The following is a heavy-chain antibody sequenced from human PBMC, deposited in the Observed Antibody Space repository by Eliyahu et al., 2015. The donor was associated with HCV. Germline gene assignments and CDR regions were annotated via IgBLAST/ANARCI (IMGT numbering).Heavy chain of an antibody. V-gene: IGHV3-7*03. Sequence: EVQLVESGGGWVQPGGSLRLSCAGSGFNFXTFWMSWVRQAPGKGLEWLANIKKDGSEKYYADSVRGRFTVSRDNAKKSLYLEMNSLRDEDTAIYYCTRGVNYYYDSSGYYFQYWGQGTLVTVSS. D-gene: IGHD3-22*01. CDR1: GFNFXTFW. J-gene: IGHJ1*01. CDR3: TRGVNYYYDSSGYYFQY. CDR2: IKKDGSEK.